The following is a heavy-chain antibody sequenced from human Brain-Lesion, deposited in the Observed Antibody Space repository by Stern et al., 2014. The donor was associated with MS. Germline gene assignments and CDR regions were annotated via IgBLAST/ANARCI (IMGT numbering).Heavy chain of an antibody. J-gene: IGHJ4*02. Sequence: QVQLVQSGPGLVQPSPTLSLTCTVSGASISSGDHYWIWIRQPPGKGLEWIGYIHYSGSAFYAPSLKSRLTISVDTSKNQFSRKLNSVTAADTAVYFCARASWFAELTFDYWGQGTLATVS. D-gene: IGHD3-10*01. CDR1: GASISSGDHY. CDR3: ARASWFAELTFDY. V-gene: IGHV4-30-4*01. CDR2: IHYSGSA.